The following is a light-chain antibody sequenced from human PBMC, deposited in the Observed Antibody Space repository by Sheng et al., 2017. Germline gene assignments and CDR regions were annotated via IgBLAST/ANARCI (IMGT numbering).Light chain of an antibody. J-gene: IGKJ1*01. V-gene: IGKV3D-15*01. Sequence: DIVLTQSPGTLSLSPGDRATVSCRPSQTISGTSLAWFQHKPGQAPRLLISGASTRATGTPARFSGSGSGTEFTLTISRLQSDDFAIYYCQQYDDWPRTFGQGTKVDIK. CDR3: QQYDDWPRT. CDR1: QTISGTS. CDR2: GAS.